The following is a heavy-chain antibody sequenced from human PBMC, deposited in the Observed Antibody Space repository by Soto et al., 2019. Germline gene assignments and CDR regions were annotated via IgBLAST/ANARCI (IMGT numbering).Heavy chain of an antibody. CDR1: GYTFTGFY. J-gene: IGHJ6*02. Sequence: SVKFSCKASGYTFTGFYMHWVRQAPGQVLECMVWINPNSGFTNYXXKFQGWVXXTRDTSISTAXMELSXLRSDDTGVXYCARQIPQATGGGMDVWRQGTTVTVSS. CDR2: INPNSGFT. CDR3: ARQIPQATGGGMDV. D-gene: IGHD2-8*02. V-gene: IGHV1-2*04.